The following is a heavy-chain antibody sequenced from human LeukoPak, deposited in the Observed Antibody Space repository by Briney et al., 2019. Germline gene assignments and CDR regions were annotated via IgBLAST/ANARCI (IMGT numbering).Heavy chain of an antibody. CDR3: ARDTCDGVTCYNWFDP. J-gene: IGHJ5*02. CDR1: GYSFNDYY. V-gene: IGHV1-2*02. Sequence: ASVKVSCKASGYSFNDYYMHWARQAPGQGLEWMGWINPNRGGTSYAQKFQGRVTMTRDTSITTAYMELSSLRSDDTAMYYCARDTCDGVTCYNWFDPWGQGTLVTVSS. D-gene: IGHD4-17*01. CDR2: INPNRGGT.